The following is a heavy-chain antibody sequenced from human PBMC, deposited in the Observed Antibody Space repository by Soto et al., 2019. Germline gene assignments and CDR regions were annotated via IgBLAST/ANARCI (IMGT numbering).Heavy chain of an antibody. CDR2: INHSGST. D-gene: IGHD2-15*01. J-gene: IGHJ6*02. CDR3: ARGLVRLRGPYYYYGMDV. Sequence: SETLSLTCNVFGGSISSGDYYWSCIRQPPGKGLEWIGEINHSGSTNYNPSLKSRVTISVDTSKNQFSLKRSSVTAADTAVYYCARGLVRLRGPYYYYGMDVWGQGTTVTVSS. CDR1: GGSISSGDYY. V-gene: IGHV4-34*01.